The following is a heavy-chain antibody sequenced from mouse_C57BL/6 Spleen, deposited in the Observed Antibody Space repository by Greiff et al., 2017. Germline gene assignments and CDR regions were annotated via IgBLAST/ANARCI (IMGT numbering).Heavy chain of an antibody. Sequence: EVQLVESGGDLVKPGGSLKLSCAASGFTFSSYGMSWVRQTPDKRLEWVATISSGGSYTYYPDSVKGRFTISRDNAKNTLYLQMSSLKSEDTAMYYCARGGYDYDDYAMDYWGQGTSVTVSS. CDR1: GFTFSSYG. CDR2: ISSGGSYT. D-gene: IGHD2-4*01. V-gene: IGHV5-6*01. J-gene: IGHJ4*01. CDR3: ARGGYDYDDYAMDY.